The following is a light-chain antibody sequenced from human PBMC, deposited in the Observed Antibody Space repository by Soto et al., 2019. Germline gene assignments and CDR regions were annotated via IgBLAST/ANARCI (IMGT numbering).Light chain of an antibody. CDR2: GVS. CDR3: SSYTRDNASV. Sequence: QSALTQPASVSGSPGQSVTISCTGTSSDVGGYNYVSWYQQYPGKAPKFMIYGVSNRPSGVSNRFSASKSGNTASLPVSGLQAEDEADEYCSSYTRDNASVFGSGTTATIL. V-gene: IGLV2-14*01. J-gene: IGLJ1*01. CDR1: SSDVGGYNY.